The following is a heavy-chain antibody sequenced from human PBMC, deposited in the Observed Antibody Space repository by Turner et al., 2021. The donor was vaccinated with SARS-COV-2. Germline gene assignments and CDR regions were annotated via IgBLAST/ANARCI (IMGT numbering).Heavy chain of an antibody. J-gene: IGHJ6*02. D-gene: IGHD2-2*01. CDR2: ISSGGNT. V-gene: IGHV3-53*02. Sequence: EVQLVETGGGLIQPGGSLSLSCAASGFNVSSNYMSWVRQDQGKGLEWVSVISSGGNTYYADSVKGRFTISRDNSKNTLYLQMNSLRAEDTAVYYCARGGEFQLLHYYGMDVWGQGTTVTVSS. CDR1: GFNVSSNY. CDR3: ARGGEFQLLHYYGMDV.